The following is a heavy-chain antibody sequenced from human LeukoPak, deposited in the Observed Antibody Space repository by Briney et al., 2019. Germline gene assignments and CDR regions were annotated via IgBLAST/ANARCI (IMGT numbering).Heavy chain of an antibody. CDR3: ASRSSIWSGYQDTLYYFDS. CDR1: GGSISSYY. CDR2: IYYSGST. D-gene: IGHD3-3*01. Sequence: SETLSFTCTVSGGSISSYYWSWIRQPPGKRLEWLGHIYYSGSTNYNPSLKSRVTISVDTSKNQFSLKLSSVTAADTAVYYCASRSSIWSGYQDTLYYFDSWGQGTLVTVSS. V-gene: IGHV4-59*01. J-gene: IGHJ4*02.